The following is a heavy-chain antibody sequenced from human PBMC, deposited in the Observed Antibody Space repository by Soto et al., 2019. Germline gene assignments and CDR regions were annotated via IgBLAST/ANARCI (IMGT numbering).Heavy chain of an antibody. Sequence: GASVKVSCKASGYTFTRYGLSWVRQAPGQGLEWMGWISTYNANTKYAQKFQGRVTMTTDTSTSTVYMELRSLTSDDTAVYYCAREGYCSSGGCALYSHDYFGMDVWGQGTTVTVSS. CDR1: GYTFTRYG. D-gene: IGHD2-15*01. V-gene: IGHV1-18*01. J-gene: IGHJ6*02. CDR2: ISTYNANT. CDR3: AREGYCSSGGCALYSHDYFGMDV.